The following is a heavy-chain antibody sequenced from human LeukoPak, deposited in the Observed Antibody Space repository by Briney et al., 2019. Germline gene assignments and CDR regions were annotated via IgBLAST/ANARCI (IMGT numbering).Heavy chain of an antibody. CDR1: GFTFSSYG. CDR2: IRYDGSNK. Sequence: GGSLRLSCAASGFTFSSYGMHWVRQAPGKGLEWVAFIRYDGSNKYYADFVKGRFTISRDNSKNTLYLQMNSLRAEDTAVYYCAKASSQWLVSFDYWGQGTLVTVSS. CDR3: AKASSQWLVSFDY. J-gene: IGHJ4*02. V-gene: IGHV3-30*02. D-gene: IGHD6-19*01.